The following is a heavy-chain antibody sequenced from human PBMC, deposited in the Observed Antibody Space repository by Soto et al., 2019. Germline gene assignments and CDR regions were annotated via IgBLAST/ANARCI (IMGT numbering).Heavy chain of an antibody. J-gene: IGHJ5*02. CDR3: ASQATIFCEGGWFDP. Sequence: GGSLRLSCAASGFTFSSYGMHWVRQAPGKGLEWVAVIWYDGSNKYYADSVKGRFTISRDNSKNTLYLQMNSLRAEDTAVYYCASQATIFCEGGWFDPWGQGTPVTVSS. CDR1: GFTFSSYG. D-gene: IGHD3-3*01. CDR2: IWYDGSNK. V-gene: IGHV3-33*01.